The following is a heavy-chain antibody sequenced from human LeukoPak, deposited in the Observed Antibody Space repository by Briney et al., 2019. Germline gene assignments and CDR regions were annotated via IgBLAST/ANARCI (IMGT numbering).Heavy chain of an antibody. Sequence: SETLSLTCTVSGGSISSYYWSWIRQPPGKGLEWIGYIYDSGSTNYNPSLKSRVTISVDTSKNQFSLKLSSVTAADTAVYYCARGGYYGSGNDFRFDPWGQGTLVTVSS. CDR3: ARGGYYGSGNDFRFDP. J-gene: IGHJ5*02. V-gene: IGHV4-59*01. CDR1: GGSISSYY. CDR2: IYDSGST. D-gene: IGHD3-10*01.